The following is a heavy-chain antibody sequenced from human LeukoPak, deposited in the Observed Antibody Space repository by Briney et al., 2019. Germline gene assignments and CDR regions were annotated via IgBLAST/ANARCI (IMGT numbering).Heavy chain of an antibody. J-gene: IGHJ4*02. D-gene: IGHD4-11*01. Sequence: PGGSLRLSCVVSGFTFDSYSMNWVRQAPGKGLEWISYISNSGSPIYYADSVKGRFTISRDKDKSSLYLQMNSLAADDTAVYYCARGLALGLTVTPKAFDYWGQGTLVTASS. CDR3: ARGLALGLTVTPKAFDY. CDR2: ISNSGSPI. V-gene: IGHV3-48*01. CDR1: GFTFDSYS.